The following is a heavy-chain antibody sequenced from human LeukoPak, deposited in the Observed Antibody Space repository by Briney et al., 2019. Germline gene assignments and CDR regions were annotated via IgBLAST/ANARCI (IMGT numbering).Heavy chain of an antibody. J-gene: IGHJ4*02. Sequence: SETLSLSCAVYGGSFSGYYWSWIRQPPGKGLEWIGEINHSGSTNYNPSLKSRVTISVDTSKNQFSLKLSSVTAADTAVYYCARGPPGGWYYFDYWGQGTLVTVSS. CDR3: ARGPPGGWYYFDY. V-gene: IGHV4-34*01. CDR1: GGSFSGYY. CDR2: INHSGST. D-gene: IGHD6-19*01.